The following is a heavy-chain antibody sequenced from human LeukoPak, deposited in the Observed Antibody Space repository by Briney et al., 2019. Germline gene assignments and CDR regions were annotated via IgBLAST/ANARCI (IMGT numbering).Heavy chain of an antibody. Sequence: SETLSLTCAVSGGSISSGGYSWSWIRQPPGKGLEWIGYIYHSGSIYYNPSLKSRVTISVDRSKNQFSLKLSSVTAADTAVYYCAAGGYSYPNWFDPWGQGTLVTVSS. CDR1: GGSISSGGYS. V-gene: IGHV4-30-2*01. CDR2: IYHSGSI. J-gene: IGHJ5*02. D-gene: IGHD5-18*01. CDR3: AAGGYSYPNWFDP.